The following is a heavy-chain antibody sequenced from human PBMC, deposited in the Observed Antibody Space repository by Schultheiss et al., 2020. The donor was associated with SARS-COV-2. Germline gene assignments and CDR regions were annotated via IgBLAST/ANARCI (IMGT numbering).Heavy chain of an antibody. CDR3: ARGYPSSGWPNGMDV. D-gene: IGHD6-19*01. CDR2: ISYDGSNK. Sequence: GGSLRLSCAASGFTFSSYAMHWVRQAPGKGLEWVAVISYDGSNKYYADSVKGRFTISRDNSKDMLYLQMNSLRAEDTAVYYCARGYPSSGWPNGMDVWGQGTTVTVSS. CDR1: GFTFSSYA. J-gene: IGHJ6*02. V-gene: IGHV3-30*14.